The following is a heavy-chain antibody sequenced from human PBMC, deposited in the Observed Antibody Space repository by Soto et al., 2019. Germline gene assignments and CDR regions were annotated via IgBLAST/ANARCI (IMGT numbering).Heavy chain of an antibody. CDR3: VRWNGFGDR. CDR2: FSGGGGGT. J-gene: IGHJ5*02. V-gene: IGHV3-23*01. CDR1: GFIISDYG. D-gene: IGHD1-1*01. Sequence: EVQLLDSGGGLVQPGGSLRLSCAVSGFIISDYGVTWVRQAPGKGLEWVSGFSGGGGGTFYADSGKGRFTISRDDPKNTAYLQMNSLGAEDTAVYYCVRWNGFGDRWGQGTLVTVSS.